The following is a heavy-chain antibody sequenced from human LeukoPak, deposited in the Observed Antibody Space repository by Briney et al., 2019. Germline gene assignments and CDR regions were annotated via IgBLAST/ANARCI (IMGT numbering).Heavy chain of an antibody. D-gene: IGHD1-26*01. J-gene: IGHJ6*03. Sequence: PGGSLRLSCEVTGFTLRTYSMNWVRQAPGKGLEWVSYISSSSNTIYYADSVKGRFTISRDNDKKSLYLQMLSLRAEDSAVYYCAIIFSGTYYGTMGVWGRGTTVTVSS. V-gene: IGHV3-48*01. CDR2: ISSSSNTI. CDR3: AIIFSGTYYGTMGV. CDR1: GFTLRTYS.